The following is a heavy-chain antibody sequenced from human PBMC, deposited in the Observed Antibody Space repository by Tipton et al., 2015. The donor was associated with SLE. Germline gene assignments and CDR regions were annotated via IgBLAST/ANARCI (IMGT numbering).Heavy chain of an antibody. V-gene: IGHV4-61*01. Sequence: TLSLTCTVSGGSVSSCSYYWSWIRQPPGKGLEWIGYIYYSGSTNYNPSLKSRVTISVDTSKNQFSLKLSSVTAADTAVYYCARSYDSSEDWYFDLWGRGTLVTVSS. CDR1: GGSVSSCSYY. CDR3: ARSYDSSEDWYFDL. CDR2: IYYSGST. D-gene: IGHD3-22*01. J-gene: IGHJ2*01.